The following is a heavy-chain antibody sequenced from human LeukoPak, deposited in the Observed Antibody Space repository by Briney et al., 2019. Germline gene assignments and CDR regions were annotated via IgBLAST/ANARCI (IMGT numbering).Heavy chain of an antibody. CDR2: ISSSATTV. CDR3: ARANNWNYPYYFDY. CDR1: GFSFSDWY. D-gene: IGHD1-7*01. V-gene: IGHV3-11*01. J-gene: IGHJ4*02. Sequence: GGSLRLSCAASGFSFSDWYMSWIRQAPGKGLEWVSYISSSATTVYYADSVKGRFTISRDNTKNSLSLQLNSLRAEDTAVYYCARANNWNYPYYFDYWGQGSLVTVSS.